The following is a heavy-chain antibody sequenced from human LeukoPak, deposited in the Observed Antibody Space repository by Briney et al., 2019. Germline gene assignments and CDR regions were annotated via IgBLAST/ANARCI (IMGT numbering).Heavy chain of an antibody. CDR3: ARGITSLSGHYYYYGMDV. CDR2: IIPIFGIA. Sequence: ASVEVSCKASGGTFSSYAISWVRQAPGQGLEWMGRIIPIFGIANYAQKFQGRVTITADKSTSTAYMELSSLRSEDTAVYYCARGITSLSGHYYYYGMDVWGQGTTVTVSS. J-gene: IGHJ6*02. CDR1: GGTFSSYA. V-gene: IGHV1-69*04. D-gene: IGHD3-10*01.